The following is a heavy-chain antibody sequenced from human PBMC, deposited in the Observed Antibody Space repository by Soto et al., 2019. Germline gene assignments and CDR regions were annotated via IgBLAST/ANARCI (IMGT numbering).Heavy chain of an antibody. V-gene: IGHV3-33*01. CDR1: GFTFSSYG. J-gene: IGHJ3*02. CDR3: ARASLTGYSIDAFDI. CDR2: IWYDGSNK. D-gene: IGHD3-9*01. Sequence: QVQLVESGGGVVQPGRSLRLSCAASGFTFSSYGMHWVRQAPGKGLEWVAVIWYDGSNKYYADSVKGRFTISRDNSKNTLYLQMNSLRAEDTAVYYCARASLTGYSIDAFDIWGQGTVVTVSS.